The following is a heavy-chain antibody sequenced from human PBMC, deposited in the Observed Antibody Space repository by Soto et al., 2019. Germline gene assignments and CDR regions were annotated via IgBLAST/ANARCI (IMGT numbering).Heavy chain of an antibody. D-gene: IGHD3-3*01. CDR2: MNPNSGNT. CDR3: AILLEITIFGVEVYMDV. Sequence: ASVKVSCKASGYTFTSYDINWVRQATGQGLEWMGWMNPNSGNTGYAQKFQGRVTMTRNTSISTAYMELSSLRSEDTAVYYCAILLEITIFGVEVYMDVWGKGTTVTVSS. J-gene: IGHJ6*03. V-gene: IGHV1-8*01. CDR1: GYTFTSYD.